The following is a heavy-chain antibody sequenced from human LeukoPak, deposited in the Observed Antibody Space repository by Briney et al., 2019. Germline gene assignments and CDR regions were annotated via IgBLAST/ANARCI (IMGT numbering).Heavy chain of an antibody. D-gene: IGHD5-18*01. CDR2: INAGNGNT. V-gene: IGHV1-3*01. CDR3: ARVRKGDTAMVPFDY. Sequence: ASVKVSCKASGYTFTSYAMHWVRQAPGQRLEWMGWINAGNGNTKYSKKFQGRVTITRDTSASTAYMELSSLRSEDTAVYYCARVRKGDTAMVPFDYWGQGTLVTVSS. J-gene: IGHJ4*02. CDR1: GYTFTSYA.